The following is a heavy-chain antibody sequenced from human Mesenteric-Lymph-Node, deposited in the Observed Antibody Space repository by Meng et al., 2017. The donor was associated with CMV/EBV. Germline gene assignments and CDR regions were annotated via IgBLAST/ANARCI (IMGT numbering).Heavy chain of an antibody. D-gene: IGHD4/OR15-4a*01. CDR2: ISGGSTYI. CDR3: ARTWMVHFDY. J-gene: IGHJ4*02. Sequence: LSCAASGFTFSSYHMIWVRQAPGKGLEWVSSISGGSTYIYYADSLKGRFTISRDNAKNTLYLQMNSLRAEDTAVYYCARTWMVHFDYWGQGTLVTVSS. V-gene: IGHV3-21*01. CDR1: GFTFSSYH.